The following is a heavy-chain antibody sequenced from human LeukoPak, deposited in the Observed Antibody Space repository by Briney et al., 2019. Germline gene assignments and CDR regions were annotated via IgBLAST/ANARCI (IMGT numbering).Heavy chain of an antibody. D-gene: IGHD2-2*01. Sequence: GGSLRLSCAASGFTFSSYSMNWVRQAPGKGLEWVSSISSSSSYIYYAGSVKGRFTISGDNAKNSLYLQMNSLRAEDTAVYYCARDKVVPFQIWGQGTMVTVSS. CDR3: ARDKVVPFQI. CDR2: ISSSSSYI. J-gene: IGHJ3*02. CDR1: GFTFSSYS. V-gene: IGHV3-21*01.